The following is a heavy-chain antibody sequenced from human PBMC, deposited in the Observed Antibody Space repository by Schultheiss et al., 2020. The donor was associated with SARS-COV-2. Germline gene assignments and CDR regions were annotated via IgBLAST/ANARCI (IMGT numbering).Heavy chain of an antibody. V-gene: IGHV3-48*04. CDR3: ASSVLLDPPFDYYGMDV. Sequence: GGSLRLSCAASGFTFSSYSMNWVRQAPGKGLEWVSYISSSGSTIYYADSVKGRFTISRDNAKNSLYLQMNSLRAEDTAVYYCASSVLLDPPFDYYGMDVWGQGTTVTVSS. CDR2: ISSSGSTI. CDR1: GFTFSSYS. J-gene: IGHJ6*02. D-gene: IGHD3-10*01.